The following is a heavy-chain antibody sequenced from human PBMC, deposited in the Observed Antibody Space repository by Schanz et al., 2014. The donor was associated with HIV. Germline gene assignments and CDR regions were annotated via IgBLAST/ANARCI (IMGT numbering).Heavy chain of an antibody. Sequence: VQIVESGGGVVQPGRSLRLSCAASGFTFSRFWMSWVRQAPGKGLEWVAVIWYDGSNKYYADSVKGRFTISRDNSRKTLYLQMNSLRVEDTALYYCTRGQSGTYGTFDVWGRGTVVTVSS. CDR2: IWYDGSNK. J-gene: IGHJ3*01. CDR1: GFTFSRFW. V-gene: IGHV3-33*08. D-gene: IGHD1-26*01. CDR3: TRGQSGTYGTFDV.